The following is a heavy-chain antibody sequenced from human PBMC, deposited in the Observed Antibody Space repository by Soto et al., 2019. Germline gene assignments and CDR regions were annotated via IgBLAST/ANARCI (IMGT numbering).Heavy chain of an antibody. J-gene: IGHJ4*02. CDR2: VYNSGST. CDR3: ALYRREAVAGYTLDN. D-gene: IGHD6-13*01. V-gene: IGHV4-59*01. CDR1: GGSISSNY. Sequence: PSETLSLTCTVSGGSISSNYWTWIRQPTGKGLEWIGYVYNSGSTNYNPSLKSRVTISEDTSKSQFSLKVSSMTAADTADYYCALYRREAVAGYTLDNWGRGILVTVSS.